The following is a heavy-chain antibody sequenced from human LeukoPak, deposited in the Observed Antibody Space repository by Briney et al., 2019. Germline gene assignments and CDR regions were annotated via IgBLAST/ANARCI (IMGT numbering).Heavy chain of an antibody. D-gene: IGHD3-10*01. Sequence: SETLSLTCAVYGGSFSGYYWSWMRQPPGKGLEWIGEINHSGSTNYNPSLKSRVTISVDTSKNQFSLKLSSVTAADTAVYYCARRGTNYYGSGSYYKSAYYFDYWGQGTLVTVSS. J-gene: IGHJ4*02. V-gene: IGHV4-34*01. CDR3: ARRGTNYYGSGSYYKSAYYFDY. CDR1: GGSFSGYY. CDR2: INHSGST.